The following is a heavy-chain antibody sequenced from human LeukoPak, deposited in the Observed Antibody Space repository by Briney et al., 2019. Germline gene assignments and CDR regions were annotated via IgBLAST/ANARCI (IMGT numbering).Heavy chain of an antibody. V-gene: IGHV1-2*02. CDR3: ARDRVGSGWPRPFYFEF. Sequence: ASVKVSCKPSGYTFTGYYLHWVRQAPGQAVEWMGWMNPNTGATMYSQKFQGRVTMSRDTSISTAYMDLNSLRSDDSAVYYCARDRVGSGWPRPFYFEFWGQGSLVTVSS. J-gene: IGHJ4*02. CDR2: MNPNTGAT. CDR1: GYTFTGYY. D-gene: IGHD6-19*01.